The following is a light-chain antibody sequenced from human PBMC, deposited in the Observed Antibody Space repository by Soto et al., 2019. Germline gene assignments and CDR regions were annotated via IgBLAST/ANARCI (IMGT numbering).Light chain of an antibody. CDR2: GGN. Sequence: QSVLAQPPSMSGAPGQRVTISCTGSSSNIGAGYAVHWYQQLPGAAPRLLIYGGNNRPSGVPDRFSGSRSGTSASLAITGLQAEDEADYFCASYTSRNTLIFGGGTKVTVL. CDR1: SSNIGAGYA. J-gene: IGLJ2*01. V-gene: IGLV1-40*01. CDR3: ASYTSRNTLI.